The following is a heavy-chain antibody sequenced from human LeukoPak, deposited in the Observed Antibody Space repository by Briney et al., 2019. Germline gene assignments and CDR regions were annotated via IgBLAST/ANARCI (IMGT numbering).Heavy chain of an antibody. D-gene: IGHD2/OR15-2a*01. J-gene: IGHJ3*02. V-gene: IGHV4-34*01. CDR1: GGSFSGYY. CDR3: ARRLRLKNPGGDAFDI. CDR2: INHSGST. Sequence: SETPSLTCAVYGGSFSGYYWSWIRQPPGKGLEWIGEINHSGSTNYNPSLQSRVTMSIGTSKTQFSLKLDSVTAADTAVYYCARRLRLKNPGGDAFDIWGQGTVVTVSS.